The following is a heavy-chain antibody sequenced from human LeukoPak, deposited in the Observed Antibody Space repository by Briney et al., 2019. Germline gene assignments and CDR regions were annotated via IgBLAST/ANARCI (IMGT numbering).Heavy chain of an antibody. CDR2: IGSGGDT. V-gene: IGHV3-23*01. J-gene: IGHJ4*02. D-gene: IGHD3-10*01. CDR3: AKYYASRSRSFDF. Sequence: GGSLRLSCAASGFTFSSYAMTWVRQAPGKGLEWVSVIGSGGDTYYADSVKGRFTISRDISKNTQYLQMNSLRAEDTAVYYCAKYYASRSRSFDFWGQGTLVTVSS. CDR1: GFTFSSYA.